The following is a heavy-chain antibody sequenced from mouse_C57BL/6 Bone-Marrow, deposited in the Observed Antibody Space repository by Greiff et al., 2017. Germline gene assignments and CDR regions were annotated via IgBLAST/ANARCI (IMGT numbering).Heavy chain of an antibody. J-gene: IGHJ2*01. D-gene: IGHD4-1*01. V-gene: IGHV1-15*01. Sequence: VQLKESGAELVRPGASVTLSCKVSGYTFTDYEMHWVKQTPVHGLEWIGAIDPETGGTAYNQKFKGKAILTADKSSSTAYMKLRSLTSEDSAVYYCTRGEAGTTSYFDYWGQGTTLTVSS. CDR2: IDPETGGT. CDR1: GYTFTDYE. CDR3: TRGEAGTTSYFDY.